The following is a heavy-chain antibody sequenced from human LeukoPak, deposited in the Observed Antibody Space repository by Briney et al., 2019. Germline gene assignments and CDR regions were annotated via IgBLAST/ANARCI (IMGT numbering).Heavy chain of an antibody. CDR2: IYYGGYT. J-gene: IGHJ4*02. CDR3: QSRFLEWLLDY. V-gene: IGHV4-39*01. CDR1: SGSISSSFYY. Sequence: SETLSLTCTVSSGSISSSFYYWGWIRQPPGKGLEWIGSIYYGGYTYYNPSLKSRVTISVDTSKNQFSLKLSSVTAADTAIYYCQSRFLEWLLDYWGQGTLVTVSS. D-gene: IGHD3-3*01.